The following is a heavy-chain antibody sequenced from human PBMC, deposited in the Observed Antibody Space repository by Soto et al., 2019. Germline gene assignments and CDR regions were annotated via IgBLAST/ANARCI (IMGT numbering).Heavy chain of an antibody. V-gene: IGHV3-21*01. Sequence: GGSLRLSCAASGFTFSSYSMNWVRQAPGKGLEWVSSISSSSSYIYYADAVKGRFTISRDKAKNSLYLQMNSLRAEDTAVYYCARDKGDPDYYYYYMDVWGKGTTVTVSS. CDR1: GFTFSSYS. CDR3: ARDKGDPDYYYYYMDV. CDR2: ISSSSSYI. J-gene: IGHJ6*03.